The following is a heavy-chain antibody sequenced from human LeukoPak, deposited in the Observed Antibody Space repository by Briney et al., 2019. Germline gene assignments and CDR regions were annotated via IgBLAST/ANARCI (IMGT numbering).Heavy chain of an antibody. J-gene: IGHJ4*02. V-gene: IGHV3-21*01. Sequence: PGGSLRLSCAASGFTFSSYSMNWVRQAPGKGLEWVSSISNSSSYIYYADSVKGRFTISRDNAKNSLYLQVNSLRAEDTAVYYCARDLGGDTHFDYWGQGTLVTVSS. CDR2: ISNSSSYI. D-gene: IGHD2-21*02. CDR1: GFTFSSYS. CDR3: ARDLGGDTHFDY.